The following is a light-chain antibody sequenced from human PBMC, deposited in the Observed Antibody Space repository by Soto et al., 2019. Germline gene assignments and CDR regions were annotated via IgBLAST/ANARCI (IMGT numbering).Light chain of an antibody. Sequence: DIQMTQSPSTLYASVGERVTITCRESQGISSYLNWYQQKPGKAPKLLIYAASSLQSGVPSRFSGSGSGTEFTLTISSLQPEDFATYYCQQSYSLPPTWTFGQGTKVDIK. CDR2: AAS. CDR3: QQSYSLPPTWT. J-gene: IGKJ1*01. CDR1: QGISSY. V-gene: IGKV1-39*01.